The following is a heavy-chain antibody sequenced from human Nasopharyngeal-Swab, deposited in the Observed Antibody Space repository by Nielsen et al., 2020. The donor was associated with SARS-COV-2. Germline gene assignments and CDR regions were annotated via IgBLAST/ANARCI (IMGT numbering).Heavy chain of an antibody. CDR1: GFTLSSYS. CDR2: ISSRGDSI. CDR3: ARDSCTGGNCYSSRFDY. D-gene: IGHD2-15*01. V-gene: IGHV3-48*04. Sequence: GESLKISCAASGFTLSSYSMNWVRQAPGKGLEWVSYISSRGDSIYYADSMKGRITISRDNAENSLYLQMNTLRAEDTAVYYCARDSCTGGNCYSSRFDYWGQGTLVTVSS. J-gene: IGHJ4*02.